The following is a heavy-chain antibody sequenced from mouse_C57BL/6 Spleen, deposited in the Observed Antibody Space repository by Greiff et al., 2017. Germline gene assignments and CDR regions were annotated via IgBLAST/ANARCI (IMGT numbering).Heavy chain of an antibody. Sequence: QVQLQQPGAELVKPGASVKLSCKASGYTFTSYWMQWVKQRPGQGLEWIGEIDPSDSYTNYNQKFKGKATLTVDTSSSTAYMQLSSLTSEDSAVYYCARSSGYFDVWGTGTTVTVSS. CDR2: IDPSDSYT. J-gene: IGHJ1*03. V-gene: IGHV1-50*01. CDR3: ARSSGYFDV. CDR1: GYTFTSYW.